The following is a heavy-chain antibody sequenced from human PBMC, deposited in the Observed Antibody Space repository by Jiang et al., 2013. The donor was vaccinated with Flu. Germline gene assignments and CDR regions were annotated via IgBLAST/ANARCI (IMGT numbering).Heavy chain of an antibody. CDR3: ARAREGYCSGGSCWFDP. Sequence: GAEVKKPGASVKVSCKASGYTFTSYGISWVRQAPGQGLEWMGWISAYNGNTNYAQKLQGRVTMTTDTSTSTAYMELRSLRSDDTAVYYCARAREGYCSGGSCWFDPWGQGTLVTVSS. CDR2: ISAYNGNT. D-gene: IGHD2-15*01. J-gene: IGHJ5*02. CDR1: GYTFTSYG. V-gene: IGHV1-18*01.